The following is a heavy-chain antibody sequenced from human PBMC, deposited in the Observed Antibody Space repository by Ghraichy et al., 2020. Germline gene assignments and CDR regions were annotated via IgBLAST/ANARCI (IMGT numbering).Heavy chain of an antibody. V-gene: IGHV3-7*03. Sequence: ETLSLTCAASGFTFSSYWMSWVRQAPGKGLEWVANIKKDGSDKYYVDSVMGRFTISRDNAKNSLYLQMNSLRAEDTAVYYCARDFYWGRDVWGQGTTVTVSS. CDR3: ARDFYWGRDV. CDR1: GFTFSSYW. J-gene: IGHJ6*02. CDR2: IKKDGSDK. D-gene: IGHD3-16*01.